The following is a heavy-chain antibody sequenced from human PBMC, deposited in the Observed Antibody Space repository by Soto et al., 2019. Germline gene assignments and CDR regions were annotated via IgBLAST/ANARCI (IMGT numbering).Heavy chain of an antibody. D-gene: IGHD4-17*01. V-gene: IGHV1-69*08. J-gene: IGHJ4*02. CDR2: IIPILGIA. CDR3: ARDRYGDYEGGFDY. Sequence: QVQLVQSGDEVKKPGSSVKVSCKASGGTFSSYTISWVRQAPGQGLEWMGRIIPILGIANYAQKFQGRVTITADKSTSTAYMELSSLRSEDTAVYYCARDRYGDYEGGFDYWGQGTLVTVSS. CDR1: GGTFSSYT.